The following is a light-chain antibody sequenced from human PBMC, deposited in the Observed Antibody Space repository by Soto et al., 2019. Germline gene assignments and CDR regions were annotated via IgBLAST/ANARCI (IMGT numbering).Light chain of an antibody. CDR2: DAS. Sequence: DIQMTQSPSSLSASVGDRVTITCQASQDISNYLNWYQQKPGKAPKLLIYDASNLKTGVPSRISGSGSGTYFTFTISSLQPEDIATYYCQQYDNLPLTFGPGTKVDIK. CDR1: QDISNY. CDR3: QQYDNLPLT. J-gene: IGKJ3*01. V-gene: IGKV1-33*01.